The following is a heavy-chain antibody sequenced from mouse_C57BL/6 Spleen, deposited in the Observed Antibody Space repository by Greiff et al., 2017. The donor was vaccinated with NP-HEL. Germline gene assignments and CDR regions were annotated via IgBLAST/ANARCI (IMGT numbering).Heavy chain of an antibody. D-gene: IGHD2-3*01. CDR1: GYTFTSYT. J-gene: IGHJ3*01. CDR2: INPSSGYT. V-gene: IGHV1-4*01. CDR3: ARGGRYDGHDAWFAY. Sequence: VQLQQSGADLARPGASVKMSCKASGYTFTSYTMHWVKQRPGQGLEWIGYINPSSGYTKYNQKFKDKATLTADKSSSTAYMQLSSLTSEDSAVYYCARGGRYDGHDAWFAYWGQGTLVTVSA.